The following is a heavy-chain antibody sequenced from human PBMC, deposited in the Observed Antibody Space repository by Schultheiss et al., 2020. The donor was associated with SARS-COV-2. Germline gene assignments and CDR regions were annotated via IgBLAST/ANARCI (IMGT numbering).Heavy chain of an antibody. V-gene: IGHV4-39*07. CDR1: GGSISSSSYY. CDR2: IYTSGRT. D-gene: IGHD3-3*01. CDR3: AKDRFLEWLRSID. Sequence: SQTLSLTCTVSGGSISSSSYYWGWIRQPPGKGLAWFGRIYTSGRTNYNPSLKSRVTISVDTSKNQFSLKLSSVTAADTAVYYCAKDRFLEWLRSIDWGQGTLVTVSS. J-gene: IGHJ4*02.